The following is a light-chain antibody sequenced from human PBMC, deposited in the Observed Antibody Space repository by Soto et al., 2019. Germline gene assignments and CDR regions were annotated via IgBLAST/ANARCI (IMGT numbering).Light chain of an antibody. Sequence: QSALTQPASVSGSPGQSITISCTGTSSDIGGYNYVSWYQQYPGKAPKLMIYEVSNRPSGVSNRSSGSKSGNTASLTISGLRAEDEADYYCSSYASSSVWVFGGGTQLTVL. J-gene: IGLJ3*02. CDR3: SSYASSSVWV. V-gene: IGLV2-14*01. CDR2: EVS. CDR1: SSDIGGYNY.